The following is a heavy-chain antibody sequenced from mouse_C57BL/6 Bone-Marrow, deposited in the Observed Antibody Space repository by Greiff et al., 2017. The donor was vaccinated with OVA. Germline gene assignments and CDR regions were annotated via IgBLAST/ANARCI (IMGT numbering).Heavy chain of an antibody. J-gene: IGHJ3*01. CDR3: ARRAYYSSWFAY. D-gene: IGHD2-5*01. V-gene: IGHV1-26*01. CDR1: GYTFTDYY. CDR2: INPNNGGT. Sequence: EVKLQQSGPELVKPGASVKISCKASGYTFTDYYMNWVKQSHGKSLEWIGDINPNNGGTSYNQKFKGKATLTVDKSSSTAYMELRSLTSEDSAVYYCARRAYYSSWFAYWGQGTLVTVSA.